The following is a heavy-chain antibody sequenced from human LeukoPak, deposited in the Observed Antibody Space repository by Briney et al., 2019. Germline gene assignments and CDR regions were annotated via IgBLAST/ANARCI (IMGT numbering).Heavy chain of an antibody. CDR2: IYYSGST. D-gene: IGHD4-11*01. CDR3: ASWTTVSLNFDY. Sequence: PSQTLSLTCTVSGGSISSGDYYWSWIRQPPGTGLEWIGYIYYSGSTYYNPSLKSRVTISVDTSKNQFSLKLSSVTAADTAVYYCASWTTVSLNFDYWGQGTLVTVSS. J-gene: IGHJ4*02. CDR1: GGSISSGDYY. V-gene: IGHV4-30-4*08.